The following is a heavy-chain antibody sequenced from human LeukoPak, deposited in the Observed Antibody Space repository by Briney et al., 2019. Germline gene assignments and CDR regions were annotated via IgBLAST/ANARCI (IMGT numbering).Heavy chain of an antibody. CDR2: ISWNSGSI. D-gene: IGHD5-24*01. Sequence: GGSLRLSCAVPGFIFDDYAMHWVRHAPGKGLEWVSGISWNSGSIVYADSVKGRFTISRDNAKNSLHLQMNSLRADDTALYYCAKVQRRRQLRGPFDYWGQGTLVTVSS. J-gene: IGHJ4*02. V-gene: IGHV3-9*01. CDR1: GFIFDDYA. CDR3: AKVQRRRQLRGPFDY.